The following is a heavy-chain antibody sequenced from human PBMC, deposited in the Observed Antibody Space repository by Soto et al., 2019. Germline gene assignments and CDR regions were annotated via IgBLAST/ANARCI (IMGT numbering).Heavy chain of an antibody. V-gene: IGHV3-30-3*01. J-gene: IGHJ4*02. CDR1: GFTFSSYA. CDR3: ARGTYCSGGSCPTRLPY. CDR2: ISYDGSNK. D-gene: IGHD2-15*01. Sequence: QVQLVKSGGGVVQPGRSLRLSCAASGFTFSSYAMHWVRQAPGKGLEWVAVISYDGSNKYYANSVKGRFTISRDNSKNTLYLQMNSLRAEDTAVYYCARGTYCSGGSCPTRLPYWGQGTLVTVSS.